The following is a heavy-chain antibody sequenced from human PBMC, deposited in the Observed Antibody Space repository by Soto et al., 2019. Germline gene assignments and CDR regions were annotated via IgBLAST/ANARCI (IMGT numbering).Heavy chain of an antibody. Sequence: EVQLLDSGGGLVQPGGSLRLSCAASGFTFSGYALTLARQGPGEGLEWVSAISGGGDATFYADSVKGRFTISRDNSKNTLYLQMNTLRAEDTAVYYCARKVSGSTGRPDLWYFDLWGRGTLVTVSS. J-gene: IGHJ2*01. CDR3: ARKVSGSTGRPDLWYFDL. CDR1: GFTFSGYA. D-gene: IGHD3-10*01. CDR2: ISGGGDAT. V-gene: IGHV3-23*01.